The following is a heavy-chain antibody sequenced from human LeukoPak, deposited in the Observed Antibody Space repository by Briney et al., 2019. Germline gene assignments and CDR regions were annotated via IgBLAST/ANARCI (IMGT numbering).Heavy chain of an antibody. V-gene: IGHV3-23*01. CDR2: INDNGDGT. D-gene: IGHD3-16*01. CDR3: AKGLRTGVGPYMGYHYYMDV. J-gene: IGHJ6*03. CDR1: GFTFSSYA. Sequence: GGSLRLSCAASGFTFSSYAMSWVRQAPGKGLKWISTINDNGDGTYYADSVKGRFTISRDNSYNTVSLQMNSLRDEDTGVYYCAKGLRTGVGPYMGYHYYMDVWGKGATVTVSS.